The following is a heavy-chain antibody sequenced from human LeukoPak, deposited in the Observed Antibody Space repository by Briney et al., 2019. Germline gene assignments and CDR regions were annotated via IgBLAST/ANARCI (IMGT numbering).Heavy chain of an antibody. Sequence: GGSLRLSCAASGFTFSSYSMNWVRQAPGKGLEWVAFIRYDGSNKYYADSVKGRFTISRDNSKNTLYLQMNSLRAEDTAVYYCARGAYYDSSAPEDAFDIWGQGTMVTVSS. CDR2: IRYDGSNK. CDR3: ARGAYYDSSAPEDAFDI. V-gene: IGHV3-30*02. CDR1: GFTFSSYS. J-gene: IGHJ3*02. D-gene: IGHD3-22*01.